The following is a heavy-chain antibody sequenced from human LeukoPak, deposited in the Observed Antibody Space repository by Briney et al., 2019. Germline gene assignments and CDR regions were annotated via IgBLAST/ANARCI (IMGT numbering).Heavy chain of an antibody. CDR2: IYTSGST. J-gene: IGHJ4*02. D-gene: IGHD3-22*01. Sequence: SETLSLTCTASGGSISSYYWSWIRQPAGKGLEWIGRIYTSGSTNYNPSLKSRVTMSVDTSKNQFSLKLSSVTAADTAVYYCASYGITMIVVVNFFDYWGQGTLVTVSS. CDR1: GGSISSYY. CDR3: ASYGITMIVVVNFFDY. V-gene: IGHV4-4*07.